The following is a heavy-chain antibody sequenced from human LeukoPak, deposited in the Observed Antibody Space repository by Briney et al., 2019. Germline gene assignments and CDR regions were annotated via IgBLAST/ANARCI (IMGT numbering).Heavy chain of an antibody. Sequence: PGGSLRLSCAASGFPFSSYSMSWVRQAPGKGLEWVSYISSSGSPKYYADSVQGRFTISRDNAKNSLYLQMNRLRAEDTAVYYCARVGSNWFGSNEYWGQGTLVTVSS. D-gene: IGHD6-13*01. CDR3: ARVGSNWFGSNEY. J-gene: IGHJ4*02. CDR2: ISSSGSPK. V-gene: IGHV3-48*04. CDR1: GFPFSSYS.